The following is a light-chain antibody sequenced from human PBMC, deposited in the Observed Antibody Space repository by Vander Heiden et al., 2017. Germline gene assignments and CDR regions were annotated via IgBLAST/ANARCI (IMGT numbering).Light chain of an antibody. CDR3: QQLNSYR. Sequence: DIQLIQSPSFLSASVGDRVTITCRASQGISSYLAWYQQKPGKAPKLLIYAASTLQSGVPSRFSGSGSGTEFTLTISSLQPEDFATYYCQQLNSYRFGGGTKVEIK. CDR2: AAS. J-gene: IGKJ4*02. CDR1: QGISSY. V-gene: IGKV1-9*01.